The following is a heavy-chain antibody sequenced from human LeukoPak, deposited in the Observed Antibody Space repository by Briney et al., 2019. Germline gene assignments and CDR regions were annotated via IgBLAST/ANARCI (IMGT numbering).Heavy chain of an antibody. J-gene: IGHJ6*03. CDR2: ISAYNGNT. CDR3: ARGGMVRGALPYYYYYMDV. D-gene: IGHD3-10*01. CDR1: GYTFTSYG. Sequence: ASVKVSCKASGYTFTSYGISWVRQAPGQGLEWMGWISAYNGNTNYAQKLQGRVTMTTDTSTSTAYMELRSLRSDDTAVYYCARGGMVRGALPYYYYYMDVWGKGTTVTVSS. V-gene: IGHV1-18*01.